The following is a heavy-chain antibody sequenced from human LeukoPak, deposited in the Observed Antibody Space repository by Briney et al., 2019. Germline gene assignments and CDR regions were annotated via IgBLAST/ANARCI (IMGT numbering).Heavy chain of an antibody. Sequence: SETLSLTCTVPRGSITSSYWSWIRQSPGKGLEWIGYIHYTGSTNYSPSLKSRVIMLIDTSKNQFSVKLSSVTAADTAVYYCARGRYSAGDNWFDPWGEGTLVTVSS. V-gene: IGHV4-59*01. D-gene: IGHD3-9*01. J-gene: IGHJ5*02. CDR2: IHYTGST. CDR3: ARGRYSAGDNWFDP. CDR1: RGSITSSY.